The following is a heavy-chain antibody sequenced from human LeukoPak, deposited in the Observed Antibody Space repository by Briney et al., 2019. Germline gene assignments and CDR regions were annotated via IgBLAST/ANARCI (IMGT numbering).Heavy chain of an antibody. CDR1: GGSFSGYY. V-gene: IGHV4-34*01. J-gene: IGHJ5*02. CDR2: INHSGST. CDR3: ATLGDCGGDCYSDP. Sequence: SETLSLTCAVYGGSFSGYYWSWLRQPPGKGLEWLGEINHSGSTNYNPSLKSRVTISVDTSKNQFSLKLSSVTAADTAVYYCATLGDCGGDCYSDPWGQGTLVTVSS. D-gene: IGHD2-21*02.